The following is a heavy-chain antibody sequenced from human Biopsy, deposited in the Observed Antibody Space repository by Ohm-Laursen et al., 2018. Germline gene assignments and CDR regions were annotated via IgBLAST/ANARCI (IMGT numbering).Heavy chain of an antibody. Sequence: SSVKVSCKASGGTFSSFGISWVRQAPGQGLEWMGGINSMFGTTNYAQTFQGRVTITADESTSTAYMEVSSLRSEDTAVYYCAKRGVERGRPLAYWGQGTLVIVSS. CDR2: INSMFGTT. J-gene: IGHJ4*02. CDR1: GGTFSSFG. CDR3: AKRGVERGRPLAY. V-gene: IGHV1-69*01. D-gene: IGHD1-1*01.